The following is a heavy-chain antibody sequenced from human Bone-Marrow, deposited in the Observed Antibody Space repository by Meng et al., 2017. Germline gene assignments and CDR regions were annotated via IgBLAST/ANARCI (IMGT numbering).Heavy chain of an antibody. CDR2: ISSSGSTI. D-gene: IGHD3-16*02. V-gene: IGHV3-11*01. Sequence: GESLKISCAASGFTFSDYYMSWIRQAPGKGLEWVSYISSSGSTIYYADSVKGRFTTSRDNAKNSLYLQMNSLRAEDTAVYYCARDSYDYVWGSYRYNYFDYWGQGTLVTVSS. CDR1: GFTFSDYY. J-gene: IGHJ4*02. CDR3: ARDSYDYVWGSYRYNYFDY.